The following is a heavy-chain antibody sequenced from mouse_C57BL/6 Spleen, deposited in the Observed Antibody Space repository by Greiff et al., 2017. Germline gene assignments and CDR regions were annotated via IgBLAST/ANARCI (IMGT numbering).Heavy chain of an antibody. J-gene: IGHJ2*01. V-gene: IGHV1-39*01. CDR3: ARDWLTGPV. D-gene: IGHD4-1*01. Sequence: LQESGPELVKPAPSVSISCKASGYSFTDYNMNWVKQSNGKSLEWIGVINPNYGTTSYNQKFKGKATLTADQSSSTAYMQLNSLTSEDSAVYYCARDWLTGPVWGQGTTHTVSP. CDR2: INPNYGTT. CDR1: GYSFTDYN.